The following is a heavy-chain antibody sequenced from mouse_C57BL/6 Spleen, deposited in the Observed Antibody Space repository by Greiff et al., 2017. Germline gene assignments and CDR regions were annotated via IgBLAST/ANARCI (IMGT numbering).Heavy chain of an antibody. J-gene: IGHJ4*01. CDR3: ARGIRYYYGSSYYAMDY. CDR2: IFPGSGST. CDR1: GYTFTDYY. D-gene: IGHD1-1*01. Sequence: QVQLQQSGPELVKPGASVKISCKASGYTFTDYYINWVKQRPGQGLEWIGWIFPGSGSTYYNEKFKGKATLTVDKSSSTAYMLLSSLTSEDSAVYFCARGIRYYYGSSYYAMDYWGQGTSVTVSS. V-gene: IGHV1-75*01.